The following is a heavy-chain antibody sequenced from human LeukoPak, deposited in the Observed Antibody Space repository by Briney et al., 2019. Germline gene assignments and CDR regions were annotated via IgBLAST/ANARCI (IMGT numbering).Heavy chain of an antibody. CDR2: IDWNSGNR. D-gene: IGHD3-9*01. J-gene: IGHJ3*02. V-gene: IGHV3-9*01. CDR3: AKDMSGYYDRAATLNI. CDR1: GFTIDDYA. Sequence: PGGSLRLSCAAAGFTIDDYAMHWVRQAPGKGLEWVSGIDWNSGNRGYADSVKGRFTITRDNGKNSLHVQMNSLRPEDTAMYFCAKDMSGYYDRAATLNIWGQGTMVTVS.